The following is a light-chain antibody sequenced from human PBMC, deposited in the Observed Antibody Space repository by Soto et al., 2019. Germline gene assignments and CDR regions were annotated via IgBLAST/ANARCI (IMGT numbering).Light chain of an antibody. CDR1: SSDVGGYNY. CDR2: DVS. CDR3: SSYTSSSTLHV. V-gene: IGLV2-14*01. Sequence: QSALTQPASVSGSPGQSITISCTGTSSDVGGYNYVSWYQQHPGKVPKLMIYDVSNRPSGVSNRFSGSKSGNTASLTISGLQPEDEADYYCSSYTSSSTLHVFGTGTKVTVL. J-gene: IGLJ1*01.